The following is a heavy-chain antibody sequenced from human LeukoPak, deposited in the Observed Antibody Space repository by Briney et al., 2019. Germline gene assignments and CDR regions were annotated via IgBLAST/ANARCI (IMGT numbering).Heavy chain of an antibody. CDR3: AREASLVRGIFITRYGLDV. J-gene: IGHJ6*04. CDR1: GGSISSSNW. CDR2: IYHSGST. Sequence: PSETLSLTCAVSGGSISSSNWWSWVRQPPGKGLEWIGEIYHSGSTNYNPSLKSRLTISLDTSSNQFSLRLSSVTAADTAIYYCAREASLVRGIFITRYGLDVWGRGTTVTVSS. V-gene: IGHV4-4*02. D-gene: IGHD3-10*01.